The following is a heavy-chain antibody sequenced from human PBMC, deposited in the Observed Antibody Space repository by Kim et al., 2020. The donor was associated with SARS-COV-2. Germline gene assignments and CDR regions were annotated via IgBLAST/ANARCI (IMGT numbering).Heavy chain of an antibody. Sequence: SGKGRFTISRDNAKNSLYLQRNSLRAEDTALYYCARGGGATRSYYYGMDVWGQGTTVTVSS. V-gene: IGHV3-21*01. CDR3: ARGGGATRSYYYGMDV. D-gene: IGHD1-26*01. J-gene: IGHJ6*02.